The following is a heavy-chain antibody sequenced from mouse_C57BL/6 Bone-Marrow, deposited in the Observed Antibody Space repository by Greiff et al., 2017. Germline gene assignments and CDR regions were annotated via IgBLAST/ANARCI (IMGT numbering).Heavy chain of an antibody. CDR3: ARSGSYYCGKADY. D-gene: IGHD1-1*01. CDR2: IHPNSGST. Sequence: QVQLQQPGAELVKPGTSVKLSCKASGYTFTSYWMHWVKQRPGQGLEWIGMIHPNSGSTNYNEKFKSKATLTVDKSSSTAYMQLSSLTSEDSAVYYCARSGSYYCGKADYWGQGTTLTVSS. CDR1: GYTFTSYW. J-gene: IGHJ2*01. V-gene: IGHV1-64*01.